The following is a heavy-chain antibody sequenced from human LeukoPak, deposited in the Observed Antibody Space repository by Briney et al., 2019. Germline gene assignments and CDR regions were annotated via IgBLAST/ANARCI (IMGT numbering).Heavy chain of an antibody. J-gene: IGHJ4*02. CDR1: GGTFRSYT. V-gene: IGHV1-69*05. D-gene: IGHD3-9*01. CDR3: AKKRGHYDILTGPNNY. Sequence: SSVKVSCKASGGTFRSYTISWVRQTPGQGLVWVGRNIPICGPTNYEQKFQDRVTITTDESTSTANMELSSLRSEDTAVDSGAKKRGHYDILTGPNNYWGQGTLVTVSS. CDR2: NIPICGPT.